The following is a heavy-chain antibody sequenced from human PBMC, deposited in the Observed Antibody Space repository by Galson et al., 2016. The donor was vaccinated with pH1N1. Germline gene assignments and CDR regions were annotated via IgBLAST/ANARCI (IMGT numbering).Heavy chain of an antibody. CDR1: GFSLSTSGVG. Sequence: PALVTPTQTLTLTCTFSGFSLSTSGVGVGWIRQPPGKALECLALIYWNDDQRYSPSLKSRLTITKDTSKNQVVLTMTNMDPVDTATYYCAHLGYGDYVGYFDYWGQGTLVTVSS. V-gene: IGHV2-5*01. CDR3: AHLGYGDYVGYFDY. J-gene: IGHJ4*02. D-gene: IGHD4-17*01. CDR2: IYWNDDQ.